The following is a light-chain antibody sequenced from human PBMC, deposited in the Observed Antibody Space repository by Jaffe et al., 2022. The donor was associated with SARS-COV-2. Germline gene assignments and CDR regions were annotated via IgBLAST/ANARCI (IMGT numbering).Light chain of an antibody. CDR1: RSLTRY. CDR2: AAS. V-gene: IGKV1-39*01. J-gene: IGKJ5*01. CDR3: QQSYDSSLT. Sequence: DIQMTQSPSSLSASVGDTVTITCRASRSLTRYLNWYQLKPGKAPKLLIYAASSLQSGAPSRFSGSGSGTDFNLTISSLQPEDFAFYYCQQSYDSSLTFGQGTRLEIK.